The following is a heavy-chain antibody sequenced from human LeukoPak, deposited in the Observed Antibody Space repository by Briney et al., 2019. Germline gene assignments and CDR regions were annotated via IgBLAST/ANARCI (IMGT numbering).Heavy chain of an antibody. CDR2: IGAYNGNT. CDR3: ARDWSYDFWSGYRSYYFDY. CDR1: GYTFTSYG. Sequence: ASVKVSCKASGYTFTSYGISWVRQAPGQGLEWMGWIGAYNGNTNYAQKLQGRVTMTTDTSTSTAYMELRSLRSDDTAVYYCARDWSYDFWSGYRSYYFDYWGQGTLVTVSS. D-gene: IGHD3-3*01. V-gene: IGHV1-18*01. J-gene: IGHJ4*02.